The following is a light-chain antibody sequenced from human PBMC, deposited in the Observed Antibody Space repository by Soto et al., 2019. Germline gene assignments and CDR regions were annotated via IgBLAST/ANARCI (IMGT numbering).Light chain of an antibody. CDR1: SSDVGGYNY. CDR2: DVS. Sequence: QSALTQPASVSGSPGQSITISCTGTSSDVGGYNYVSWYQQHPGKAPKLIIYDVSNRPSGVSNRFSGSKSGNTASLTISGLQAEDEADYYCSSYTRSCTSGVVFGGGTKLTVL. CDR3: SSYTRSCTSGVV. V-gene: IGLV2-14*01. J-gene: IGLJ2*01.